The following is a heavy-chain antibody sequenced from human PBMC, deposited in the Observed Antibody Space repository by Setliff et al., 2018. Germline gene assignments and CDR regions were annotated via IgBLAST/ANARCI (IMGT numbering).Heavy chain of an antibody. J-gene: IGHJ6*02. V-gene: IGHV3-23*01. Sequence: GGSLRLSCAASGFTFSSSAMAWVRQAPGKGLEWVSAISSTITSTYYADSVKGRFTISRSDSKNTLYLQMNSLRAEDTAVYYCAKHGAYNDFLTGYNFYYDMDVWGQGTTVTVSS. D-gene: IGHD3-9*01. CDR3: AKHGAYNDFLTGYNFYYDMDV. CDR2: ISSTITST. CDR1: GFTFSSSA.